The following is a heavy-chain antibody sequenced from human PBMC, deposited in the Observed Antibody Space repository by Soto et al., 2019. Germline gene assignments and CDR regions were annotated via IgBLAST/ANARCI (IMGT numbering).Heavy chain of an antibody. J-gene: IGHJ4*01. D-gene: IGHD6-19*01. CDR1: GYSISSDSY. V-gene: IGHV4-38-2*02. Sequence: SETLSLTCTVSGYSISSDSYWAWIRQPPGKGPEWIASIYHGGTTFYNPSLKSRITISVDTSNNQFSLKLTSVTAADTAVYYCARVHVMVVAGSTFDYWGHGTLVTVSS. CDR3: ARVHVMVVAGSTFDY. CDR2: IYHGGTT.